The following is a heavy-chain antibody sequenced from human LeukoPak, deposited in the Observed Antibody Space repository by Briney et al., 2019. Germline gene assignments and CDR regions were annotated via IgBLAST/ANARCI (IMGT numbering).Heavy chain of an antibody. CDR3: AKEATLNYFDY. CDR2: ISWNSGSI. CDR1: GFTFSTYV. D-gene: IGHD1-26*01. J-gene: IGHJ4*02. Sequence: GGSLRLSCAASGFTFSTYVVNWVRQAPGKGLEWVSGISWNSGSIGYADSVKGRFTISRDNAKNSLYLQMNSLRAEDTALYYCAKEATLNYFDYWGQGTLVTVSS. V-gene: IGHV3-9*01.